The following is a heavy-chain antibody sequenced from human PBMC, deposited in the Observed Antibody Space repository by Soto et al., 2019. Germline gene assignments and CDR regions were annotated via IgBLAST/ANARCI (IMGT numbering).Heavy chain of an antibody. CDR1: GYTFTSYD. D-gene: IGHD3-3*01. V-gene: IGHV1-8*01. Sequence: ASVKVSCKASGYTFTSYDINWVRQATGQGLEWMGWMNPNSGNTGYAQKFQGRVTMTRNTSISTAYMELSSLRSEDTAVYYCARVPSNRATTITIFGVVTNYYYYYGMDVWGQGTTVTVSS. CDR3: ARVPSNRATTITIFGVVTNYYYYYGMDV. CDR2: MNPNSGNT. J-gene: IGHJ6*02.